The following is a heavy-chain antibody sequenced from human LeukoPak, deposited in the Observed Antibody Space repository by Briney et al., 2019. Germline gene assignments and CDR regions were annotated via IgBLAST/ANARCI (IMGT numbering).Heavy chain of an antibody. D-gene: IGHD7-27*01. CDR3: TTGNWGSFSY. CDR1: GFTFSNAW. CDR2: IKSKTDGGTT. V-gene: IGHV3-15*01. J-gene: IGHJ4*02. Sequence: GGSVRLSCGASGFTFSNAWMNWVRQAPGKGLEWVGRIKSKTDGGTTDYAAPVKGRFTISRDDSKHTLYLQVNSLKTEDTALYYCTTGNWGSFSYWGQGTLVTVSS.